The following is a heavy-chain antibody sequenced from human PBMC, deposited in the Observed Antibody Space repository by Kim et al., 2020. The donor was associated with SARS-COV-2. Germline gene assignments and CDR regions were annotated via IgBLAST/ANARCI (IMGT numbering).Heavy chain of an antibody. V-gene: IGHV4-59*13. CDR3: ARGGITIFGVVNAIDY. J-gene: IGHJ4*02. Sequence: SETLSLTCTVSGGSISSYYWSWIRQPPGKGLEWIGYIYYSGSTNYNPSLTSRVTISVDTSKNQFSLKLSSVTAADTAVYYCARGGITIFGVVNAIDYWGQGTLGTVSS. CDR2: IYYSGST. D-gene: IGHD3-3*01. CDR1: GGSISSYY.